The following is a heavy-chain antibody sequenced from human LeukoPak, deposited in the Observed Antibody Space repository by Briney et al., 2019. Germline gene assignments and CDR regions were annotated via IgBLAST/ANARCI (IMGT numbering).Heavy chain of an antibody. Sequence: GSVKVSCKASGYTFAGYYMHWVRQAPGQGLEWMGWINPNSGSTNYAQKFQGRVTMTRDTSISTAYMELSRLRSDDTAVYYWARELRRGYGGKSRYWGQGNLAIVSS. V-gene: IGHV1-2*02. J-gene: IGHJ4*02. D-gene: IGHD4-23*01. CDR3: ARELRRGYGGKSRY. CDR1: GYTFAGYY. CDR2: INPNSGST.